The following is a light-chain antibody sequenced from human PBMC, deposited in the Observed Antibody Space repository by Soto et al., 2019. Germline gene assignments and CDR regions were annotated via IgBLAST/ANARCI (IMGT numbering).Light chain of an antibody. V-gene: IGKV3-20*01. CDR2: GAS. CDR3: QQYGGSSIYT. J-gene: IGKJ2*01. Sequence: EIVLTQSPGTLSLSPGERATLSCRASQSVSSSYLSWYQQKPGQAPRLLIYGASSRATGIPGRFSGSGSGTAFTLTISRLEAEDFAVYYCQQYGGSSIYTFGQGPKPEIK. CDR1: QSVSSSY.